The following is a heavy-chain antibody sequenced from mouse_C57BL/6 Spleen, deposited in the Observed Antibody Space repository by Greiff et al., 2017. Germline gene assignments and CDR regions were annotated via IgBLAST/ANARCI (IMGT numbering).Heavy chain of an antibody. CDR2: IYPGDGDT. CDR1: GYAFSSSW. CDR3: ARDYGSFYYAMDY. D-gene: IGHD1-1*01. J-gene: IGHJ4*01. V-gene: IGHV1-82*01. Sequence: QVQLQQSGPELVKPGASVKISCKASGYAFSSSWMNWVKQRPGKGLEWIGRIYPGDGDTNYNGKFKGKATLTADKSSSTAYMQLSSLTSEDSAVYFCARDYGSFYYAMDYWGQGTSVTVSS.